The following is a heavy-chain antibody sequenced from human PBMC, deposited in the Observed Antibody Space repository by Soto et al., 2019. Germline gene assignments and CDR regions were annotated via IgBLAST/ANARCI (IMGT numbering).Heavy chain of an antibody. Sequence: ASVKVSCKASGYTFTSYAMHWVRQAPGQRLEWMGWINAGNGNTKYSQKFQGRVTITRDTSASTAYMELSSPRSEDTAVYYCARDLGVGAASDYWGQGTLVTVSS. CDR2: INAGNGNT. V-gene: IGHV1-3*01. CDR1: GYTFTSYA. J-gene: IGHJ4*02. CDR3: ARDLGVGAASDY. D-gene: IGHD1-26*01.